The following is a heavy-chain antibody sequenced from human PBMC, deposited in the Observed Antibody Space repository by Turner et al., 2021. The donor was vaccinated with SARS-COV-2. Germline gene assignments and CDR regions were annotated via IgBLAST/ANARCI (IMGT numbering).Heavy chain of an antibody. Sequence: FYAVSVKGRFTISRDNSKNTLYLQMNSLRAEDKAVYYCAKDGAKVTDWAFDIWGQGAMVT. V-gene: IGHV3-23*01. J-gene: IGHJ3*02. D-gene: IGHD4-17*01. CDR3: AKDGAKVTDWAFDI.